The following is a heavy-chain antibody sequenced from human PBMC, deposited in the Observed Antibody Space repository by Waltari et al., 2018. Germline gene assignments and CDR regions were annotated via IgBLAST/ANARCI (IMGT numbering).Heavy chain of an antibody. D-gene: IGHD1-26*01. CDR3: AREFEGRIVGAAFDY. J-gene: IGHJ4*02. CDR2: ISYDGSNK. CDR1: GFTFSSYA. V-gene: IGHV3-30*01. Sequence: QVQLGESGGGVVQPGRSLRLSCAASGFTFSSYAVHWVRGATGKGLEWVAVISYDGSNKYYAASVKGRFTISRDKSKNTLYLQMNSLRAEDTAVYYCAREFEGRIVGAAFDYWGQGTLVTVSS.